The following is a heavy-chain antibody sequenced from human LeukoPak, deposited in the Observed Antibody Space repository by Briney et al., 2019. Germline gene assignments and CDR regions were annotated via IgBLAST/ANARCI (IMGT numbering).Heavy chain of an antibody. D-gene: IGHD3-22*01. V-gene: IGHV3-33*01. CDR1: GFTFSSYG. Sequence: GGSLRLSCAASGFTFSSYGMHWVRQAPGKGLEWVAVIWYDGSNKYYADSVKGRFTISRDNSKNTLYLQMNSLRAEDTAVYYCARDDSSGYDVDYWGQGTLVTASS. J-gene: IGHJ4*02. CDR3: ARDDSSGYDVDY. CDR2: IWYDGSNK.